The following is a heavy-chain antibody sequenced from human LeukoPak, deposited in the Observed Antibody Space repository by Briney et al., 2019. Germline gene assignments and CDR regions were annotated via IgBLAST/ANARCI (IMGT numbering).Heavy chain of an antibody. CDR2: IWYDGSSK. D-gene: IGHD3-22*01. Sequence: GGSLRLACSPFAFTVDTYGMQWGRQAPGKRPERVSVIWYDGSSKYYADSVKGRFTISRDNSKNTLYLQMNSLRAEDTAVYYCARGPTYYYDSSGYHPEYFQHWGQGTLVTVSS. CDR1: AFTVDTYG. CDR3: ARGPTYYYDSSGYHPEYFQH. V-gene: IGHV3-33*01. J-gene: IGHJ1*01.